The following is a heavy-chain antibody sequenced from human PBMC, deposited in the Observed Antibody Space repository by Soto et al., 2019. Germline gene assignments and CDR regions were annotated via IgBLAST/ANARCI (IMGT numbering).Heavy chain of an antibody. CDR1: GFTFSDYY. CDR2: ISNNGNTI. D-gene: IGHD1-26*01. V-gene: IGHV3-11*01. J-gene: IGHJ6*02. CDR3: ARLQMRYTNYFYGLAV. Sequence: GSLRLSCAASGFTFSDYYMSWIRQTPGKGLEWVSYISNNGNTIDYADSVKGRFTISRDNAKKSLFLQMNSLTAEDTAVYYCARLQMRYTNYFYGLAVWGQGTTVTVSS.